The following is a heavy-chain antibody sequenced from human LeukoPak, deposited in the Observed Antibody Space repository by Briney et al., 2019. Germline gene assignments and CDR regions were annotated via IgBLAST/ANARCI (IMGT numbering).Heavy chain of an antibody. Sequence: GGSLRLSCAASGFSFSSYWMNWVRQAPGKGLERVGRIKSKTDGGTTDYAAPVKGRFTISRDDSKNTLYLQMNSLKTEDTAIYYCTTDLGYSSSDFDYWGQGTLVTVSS. CDR1: GFSFSSYW. CDR2: IKSKTDGGTT. D-gene: IGHD6-13*01. J-gene: IGHJ4*02. V-gene: IGHV3-15*07. CDR3: TTDLGYSSSDFDY.